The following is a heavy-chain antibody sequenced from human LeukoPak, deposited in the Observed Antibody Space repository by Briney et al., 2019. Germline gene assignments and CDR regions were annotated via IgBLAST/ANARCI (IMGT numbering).Heavy chain of an antibody. CDR3: ARQYSNYGGDY. Sequence: GGSLRLSCAASGFTVSSNYMSWVRQAPGKGLEWVSVIYSGGSTYYADSVKGRFTISRDNSKNTLYLQMNSLRAEDTAVYYCARQYSNYGGDYWGQGTLVTVSS. V-gene: IGHV3-66*02. CDR1: GFTVSSNY. D-gene: IGHD4-11*01. CDR2: IYSGGST. J-gene: IGHJ4*02.